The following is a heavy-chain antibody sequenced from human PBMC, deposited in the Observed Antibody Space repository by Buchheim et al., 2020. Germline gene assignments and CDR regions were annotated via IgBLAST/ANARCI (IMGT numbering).Heavy chain of an antibody. CDR2: ISYDGSNK. Sequence: QVQLVESGGGVVQPGRSLRLSCAASGFTFSSYGMHWVRQAPGKGVEWVAVISYDGSNKYYADSVKGRFTISRDNSKNTLYLQMNSLRAEDTAVYYCAKGQQLAYTLQGYWGQGTL. CDR1: GFTFSSYG. V-gene: IGHV3-30*18. D-gene: IGHD6-13*01. J-gene: IGHJ4*02. CDR3: AKGQQLAYTLQGY.